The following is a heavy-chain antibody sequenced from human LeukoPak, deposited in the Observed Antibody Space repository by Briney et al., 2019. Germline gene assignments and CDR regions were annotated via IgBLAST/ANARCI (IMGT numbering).Heavy chain of an antibody. V-gene: IGHV3-33*08. CDR1: LWTFSYYG. J-gene: IGHJ5*01. D-gene: IGHD3-3*01. CDR2: MWSDGTKK. CDR3: AKQVREFLEWFDY. Sequence: GGSLRLTCACTLWTFSYYGLHWVRQAPGKGLEWVAVMWSDGTKKYYADSVQGRFTISSDTSKSTLFLHMNSLRADETAVYSCAKQVREFLEWFDYCGEGTLVTVS.